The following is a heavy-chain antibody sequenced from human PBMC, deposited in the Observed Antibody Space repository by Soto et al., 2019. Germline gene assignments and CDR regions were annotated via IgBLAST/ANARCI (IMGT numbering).Heavy chain of an antibody. CDR3: ARLIGELYYYYYGMDV. D-gene: IGHD3-10*01. CDR2: INPVDSDT. J-gene: IGHJ6*02. Sequence: PGESLKISCQGFGYSFTSFWIGWVRQMPGKGLEWMGIINPVDSDTRYSPSFQGQVTISADKSISTAYLQWSSLKASDTAMYYCARLIGELYYYYYGMDVWGQGTTVTVSS. CDR1: GYSFTSFW. V-gene: IGHV5-51*01.